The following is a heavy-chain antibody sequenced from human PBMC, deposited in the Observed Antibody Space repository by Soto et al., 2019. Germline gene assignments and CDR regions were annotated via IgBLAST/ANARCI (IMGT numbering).Heavy chain of an antibody. V-gene: IGHV1-69*02. D-gene: IGHD3-3*01. CDR3: ARAPYYDFWSGYYRWFGP. CDR2: IIPILGIA. Sequence: QVQLVQSGAEVKKPGSSVKVSCKASGGTFSSYTISWVRQAPGQGPEWMGRIIPILGIANYAQKFQGRVTITADKSTSTGYMELSSLRSEDTAVYYCARAPYYDFWSGYYRWFGPWGQGTLVPVSA. CDR1: GGTFSSYT. J-gene: IGHJ5*02.